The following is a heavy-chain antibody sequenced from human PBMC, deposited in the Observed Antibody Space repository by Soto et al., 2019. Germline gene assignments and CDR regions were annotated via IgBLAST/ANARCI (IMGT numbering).Heavy chain of an antibody. V-gene: IGHV1-3*01. CDR2: INGGNGNT. J-gene: IGHJ5*01. D-gene: IGHD6-13*01. CDR3: ARSLEESWSHNWFDS. CDR1: GYTFTKYA. Sequence: ASVKVSCKASGYTFTKYAMNWVRQAPGLRLEWMGWINGGNGNTEYSRKFQGRVTFTRDTSASTAYMELSSLGSEDTAVYYCARSLEESWSHNWFDSWGQGTLVTAPQ.